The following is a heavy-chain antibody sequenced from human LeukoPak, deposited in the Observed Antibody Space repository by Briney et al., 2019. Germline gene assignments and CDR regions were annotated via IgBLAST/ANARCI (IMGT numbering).Heavy chain of an antibody. D-gene: IGHD6-19*01. CDR2: ISGTDDGT. Sequence: PGGSLRLSCAASGFTFSSYAMSWVRQAPGKGPEWVSAISGTDDGTFYAGSVTGRFTVSRDNSKNTLHLQMNSLRAEDTAVYYCAKGVRNSGWTGDYFDYWGLGTLVTVSS. V-gene: IGHV3-23*01. CDR3: AKGVRNSGWTGDYFDY. CDR1: GFTFSSYA. J-gene: IGHJ4*02.